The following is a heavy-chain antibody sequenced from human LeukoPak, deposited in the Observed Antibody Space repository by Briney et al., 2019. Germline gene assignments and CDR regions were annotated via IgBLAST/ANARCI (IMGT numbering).Heavy chain of an antibody. D-gene: IGHD5-12*01. CDR2: ISAYSGNT. CDR3: ARVHDYSGAFDY. V-gene: IGHV1-18*01. Sequence: ASVKVSCKASGYTFTSYGITWVRQAPGQGLEWMGWISAYSGNTNYAQKLQGRVTMTTDTSTSTVYMELRSLRSEDTAVYYCARVHDYSGAFDYWGQGTLVTVSS. J-gene: IGHJ4*02. CDR1: GYTFTSYG.